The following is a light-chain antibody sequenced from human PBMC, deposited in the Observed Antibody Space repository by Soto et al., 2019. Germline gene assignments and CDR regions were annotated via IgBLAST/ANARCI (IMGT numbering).Light chain of an antibody. CDR2: LDRSGSY. V-gene: IGLV4-60*02. J-gene: IGLJ3*02. Sequence: QPVLTQSSSASASLGSSVKLTCILSSGHSTYIIAWHQQQPGKAPRFLMTLDRSGSYNRGSGVPARFSGSSSGADRYLTISTLQFEDQGDYYCETWYSNTHKVFGGGTKLTVL. CDR1: SGHSTYI. CDR3: ETWYSNTHKV.